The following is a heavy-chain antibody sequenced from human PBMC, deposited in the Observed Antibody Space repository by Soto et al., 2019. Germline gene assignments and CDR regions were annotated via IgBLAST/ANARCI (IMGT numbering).Heavy chain of an antibody. D-gene: IGHD3-22*01. CDR1: GGSISSGGYY. CDR3: ARGAYDSSGYYHYYFDY. V-gene: IGHV4-31*03. CDR2: IYYSGST. Sequence: SETLSLTCTVSGGSISSGGYYWSWIRQHPGKGLEWIGYIYYSGSTYYNPSLKSRVTIYVDTSKNPFSLKLSSVTAADTAVYYCARGAYDSSGYYHYYFDYWGQGTLVTVSS. J-gene: IGHJ4*02.